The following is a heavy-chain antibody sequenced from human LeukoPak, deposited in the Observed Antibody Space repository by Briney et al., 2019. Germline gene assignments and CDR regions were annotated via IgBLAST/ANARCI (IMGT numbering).Heavy chain of an antibody. CDR2: IIPIFGIA. D-gene: IGHD3-22*01. J-gene: IGHJ6*02. CDR1: GGTFSSYA. V-gene: IGHV1-69*04. CDR3: VRDPHYYDSSGYKPPYYYYGMDV. Sequence: ASVKVSCKASGGTFSSYAISWVRQAPGQGLEWMGRIIPIFGIANYAQKFQGRVTITADKSTSTAYMELSSLRSEDTAVYYCVRDPHYYDSSGYKPPYYYYGMDVWGQGTTVTVSS.